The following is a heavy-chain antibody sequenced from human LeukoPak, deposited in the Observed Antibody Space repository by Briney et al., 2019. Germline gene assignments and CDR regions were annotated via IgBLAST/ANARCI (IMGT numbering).Heavy chain of an antibody. J-gene: IGHJ4*02. CDR2: INHSGST. V-gene: IGHV4-34*01. D-gene: IGHD1-26*01. CDR3: SRESGAFSPFGY. CDR1: GGSFSGYY. Sequence: SETLSLTCAVYGGSFSGYYWSWIRQPPGKGLEWIGEINHSGSTNYNPSLKSRVTISVDTSKNQFSLDLASVTAADTAVYYCSRESGAFSPFGYWGQGTLVTVHS.